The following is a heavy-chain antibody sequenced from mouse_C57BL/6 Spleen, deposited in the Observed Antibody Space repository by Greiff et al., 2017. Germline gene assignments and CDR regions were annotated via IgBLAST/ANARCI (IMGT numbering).Heavy chain of an antibody. CDR3: ARGGYSNYAGAMDD. CDR1: GYTFTDYY. Sequence: VQLQQSGPVLVKPGASVKMSCKASGYTFTDYYMNWVKQSHGKSLAWIGVLNPYNGGTRYNQKFQVKATLTVDKSSSTAYLELLSLTSVDSAVYYCARGGYSNYAGAMDDWGQGTSVTGAS. J-gene: IGHJ4*01. CDR2: LNPYNGGT. V-gene: IGHV1-19*01. D-gene: IGHD2-5*01.